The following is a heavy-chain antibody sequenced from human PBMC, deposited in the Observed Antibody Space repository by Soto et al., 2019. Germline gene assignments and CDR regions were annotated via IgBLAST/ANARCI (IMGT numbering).Heavy chain of an antibody. Sequence: SETLSLTCTVSGGSISSSSYYWGWIRQPPGKGLEWIGSIYYSGSTYYNPSLKSRVTISVDTSKNQFSLKLSSVTAADTAVYYCARAHLSKGLYYYYYGMDVWGQGTTVTVSS. J-gene: IGHJ6*02. CDR1: GGSISSSSYY. CDR2: IYYSGST. D-gene: IGHD4-4*01. V-gene: IGHV4-39*01. CDR3: ARAHLSKGLYYYYYGMDV.